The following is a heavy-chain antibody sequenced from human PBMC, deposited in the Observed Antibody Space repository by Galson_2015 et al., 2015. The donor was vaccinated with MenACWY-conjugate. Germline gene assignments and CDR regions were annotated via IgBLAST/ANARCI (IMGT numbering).Heavy chain of an antibody. V-gene: IGHV3-21*01. J-gene: IGHJ3*02. CDR2: ISGFSSYI. CDR1: GFTFSTYS. CDR3: ARGRGDLGAFDI. Sequence: SLRLSCAASGFTFSTYSMNWVRQAPGKGLEWVSSISGFSSYIYYADSVKGRFTFSRDNAKNSLYLQMNSLRAEDTAVYYCARGRGDLGAFDIWGQGTMVTVSS. D-gene: IGHD3-10*01.